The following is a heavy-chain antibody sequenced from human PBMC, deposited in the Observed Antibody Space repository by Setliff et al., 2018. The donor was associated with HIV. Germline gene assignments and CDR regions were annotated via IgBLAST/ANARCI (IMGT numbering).Heavy chain of an antibody. CDR1: GYTFTTYA. V-gene: IGHV1-24*01. J-gene: IGHJ1*01. CDR3: ATVRAYYYDSSGQEYFQH. CDR2: FDPEDGET. Sequence: RASVKVSCKASGYTFTTYAMNWVRQAPGQGLEWMGGFDPEDGETIYAQKFQGRVTMTEDTSTDTAYMELSSLRSEDTAVYYCATVRAYYYDSSGQEYFQHWGQGTLVTVSS. D-gene: IGHD3-22*01.